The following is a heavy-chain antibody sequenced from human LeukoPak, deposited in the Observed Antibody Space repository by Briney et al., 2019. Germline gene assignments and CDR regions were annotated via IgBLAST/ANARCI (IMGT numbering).Heavy chain of an antibody. CDR2: ISGNGGRT. CDR1: GFTFSSYA. V-gene: IGHV3-23*01. D-gene: IGHD2-2*01. J-gene: IGHJ3*02. CDR3: AKGTCSSSSCYGNAFDI. Sequence: GGSLRLSCAASGFTFSSYAMSWVRQAPGKGLEWVSTISGNGGRTYYADSVKGRFTISRDNSNNTLSLQMKSLRVEDTAVYHCAKGTCSSSSCYGNAFDIWGQGTVVTVSS.